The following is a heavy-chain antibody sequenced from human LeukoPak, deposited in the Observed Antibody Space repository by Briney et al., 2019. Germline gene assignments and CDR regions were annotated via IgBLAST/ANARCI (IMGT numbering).Heavy chain of an antibody. Sequence: GGSLRLSCAASGFTFSSYAMSWVRQAPGKGLGWVSAISGSGGSTYYADSVKGRFTISRDNSKNTLYLQMNSLRAEDTAVYYCAKDTGGGITMIVVVTFGPYYFDYWGQGTLVTVSS. J-gene: IGHJ4*02. D-gene: IGHD3-22*01. V-gene: IGHV3-23*01. CDR3: AKDTGGGITMIVVVTFGPYYFDY. CDR2: ISGSGGST. CDR1: GFTFSSYA.